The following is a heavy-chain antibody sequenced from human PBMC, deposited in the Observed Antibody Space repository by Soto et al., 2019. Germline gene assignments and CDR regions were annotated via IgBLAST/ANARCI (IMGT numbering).Heavy chain of an antibody. CDR1: GVTFSSYA. Sequence: GGSLRLSCVASGVTFSSYAMSWVRQAPGKGLEWVSAVSKSGLDTNYADFVQGRFTISRDNSKNTLYLQMNSLRAEDTAVYYCAKAASPPVDTAMAYWGQGTLVTVSS. CDR3: AKAASPPVDTAMAY. J-gene: IGHJ4*02. CDR2: VSKSGLDT. D-gene: IGHD5-18*01. V-gene: IGHV3-23*01.